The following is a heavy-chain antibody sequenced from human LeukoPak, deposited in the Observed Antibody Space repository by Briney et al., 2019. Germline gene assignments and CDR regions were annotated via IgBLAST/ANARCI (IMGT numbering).Heavy chain of an antibody. Sequence: SETLSLTCAGYGVSFIGYYWSWIRQPPGKGLEGIGEINHSGSTNYNPSLKSRVTISVDTSKNQFSLKLSSVTAADTAVYYCARQGLLYSGSYRYFDYWGQGTLVTVSS. D-gene: IGHD1-26*01. CDR2: INHSGST. CDR3: ARQGLLYSGSYRYFDY. CDR1: GVSFIGYY. J-gene: IGHJ4*02. V-gene: IGHV4-34*01.